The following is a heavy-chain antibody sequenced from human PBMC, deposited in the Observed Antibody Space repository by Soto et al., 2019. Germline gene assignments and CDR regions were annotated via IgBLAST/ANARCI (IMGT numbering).Heavy chain of an antibody. D-gene: IGHD2-21*01. J-gene: IGHJ3*02. CDR2: IYYSGST. Sequence: SETLSLTCTVSGGSISSYYWSWIRQPPGKGLEWIGYIYYSGSTNYNPSLKSRVTISVDASKNQFSLKLSSVTAADTAVYYCARDFSGAGGAYAFDIWGQGTMVTVSS. CDR3: ARDFSGAGGAYAFDI. CDR1: GGSISSYY. V-gene: IGHV4-59*12.